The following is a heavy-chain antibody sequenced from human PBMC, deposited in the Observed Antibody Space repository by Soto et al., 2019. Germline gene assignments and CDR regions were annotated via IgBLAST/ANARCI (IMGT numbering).Heavy chain of an antibody. CDR3: ARGGIQIFGVVNWFGP. CDR1: GYTFTSYY. D-gene: IGHD3-3*01. J-gene: IGHJ5*02. V-gene: IGHV1-46*03. CDR2: INPSGGST. Sequence: QVQLVQSGAEVKKPGASVKVSCKASGYTFTSYYMHWVRQAPGQGLEWMGIINPSGGSTSYEQKFQCRVPMTRDTSTSTVYMELRSLRSEDTAVYSLARGGIQIFGVVNWFGPWGQGTLVAVAS.